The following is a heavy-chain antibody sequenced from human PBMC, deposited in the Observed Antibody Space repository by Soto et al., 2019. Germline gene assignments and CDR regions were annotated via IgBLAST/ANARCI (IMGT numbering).Heavy chain of an antibody. D-gene: IGHD2-21*02. V-gene: IGHV4-34*01. CDR3: ARADRTLVTSYSLDV. J-gene: IGHJ6*04. CDR1: GGSFSGYY. CDR2: INHSGTI. Sequence: SETLSLTCAVYGGSFSGYYWTWIRQPPGKGLEWIGEINHSGTINFNPSLKSRLTISLDTSKKHFSLKLSSVTDADTAAYYCARADRTLVTSYSLDVWGEGTTVTVSS.